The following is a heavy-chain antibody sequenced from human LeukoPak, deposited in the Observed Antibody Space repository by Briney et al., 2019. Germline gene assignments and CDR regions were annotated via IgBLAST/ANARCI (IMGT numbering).Heavy chain of an antibody. CDR3: ARAYDRAVADY. D-gene: IGHD6-19*01. CDR1: GGSISSSSYY. J-gene: IGHJ4*02. V-gene: IGHV4-39*07. CDR2: IYYSGST. Sequence: SETLSLTCTVSGGSISSSSYYWGWIRQPPGKGLEWIGSIYYSGSTYYNPSLKSRVTISVDTSKNQFSLKLSSVTAADTAVYYSARAYDRAVADYWGQGTLVTVSS.